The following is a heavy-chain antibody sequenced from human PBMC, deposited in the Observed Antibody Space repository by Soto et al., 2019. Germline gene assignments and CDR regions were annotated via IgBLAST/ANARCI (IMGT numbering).Heavy chain of an antibody. Sequence: GGSLRLSCAASGFTFSNHWMTWVRQAPGKGLKWVASVKQDGSEIYYGDSVKGRFTISRDNAKNSLFLQLNSLRAEDTAMYYCARDPGISSGWYYFDYWGQGTLVTVSS. V-gene: IGHV3-7*05. D-gene: IGHD6-19*01. CDR3: ARDPGISSGWYYFDY. CDR2: VKQDGSEI. CDR1: GFTFSNHW. J-gene: IGHJ4*02.